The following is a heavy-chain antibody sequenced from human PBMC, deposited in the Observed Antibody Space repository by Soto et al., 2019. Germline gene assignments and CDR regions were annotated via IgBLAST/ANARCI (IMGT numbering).Heavy chain of an antibody. J-gene: IGHJ4*02. CDR1: GGSISSYY. Sequence: SETLSLTCTVSGGSISSYYWSWIRQPPGKGLEWIGYIYYSGSTNYNPSLKSRVTISVDTSKNQFSLKLSSVTAADTAVYYCARNSGSYFDYWGQGTLVTVSS. D-gene: IGHD1-26*01. CDR2: IYYSGST. V-gene: IGHV4-59*08. CDR3: ARNSGSYFDY.